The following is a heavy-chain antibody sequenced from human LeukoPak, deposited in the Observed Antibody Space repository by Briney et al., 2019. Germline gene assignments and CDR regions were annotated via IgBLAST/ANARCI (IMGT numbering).Heavy chain of an antibody. V-gene: IGHV3-21*06. CDR1: RFTFSSYS. D-gene: IGHD1-26*01. CDR3: TRSYSGSYYSDC. J-gene: IGHJ4*02. Sequence: GGSLRLSCAASRFTFSSYSMSWVRQAPGQGLEWVSSISSGSSYIDYADSVKGRFTISGDNAKNSLYLQMNSLRAEDTAVYYCTRSYSGSYYSDCWGQGTLVTVSS. CDR2: ISSGSSYI.